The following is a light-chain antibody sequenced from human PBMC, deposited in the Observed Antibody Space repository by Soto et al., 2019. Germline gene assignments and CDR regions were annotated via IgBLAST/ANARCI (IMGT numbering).Light chain of an antibody. CDR2: GNT. J-gene: IGLJ2*01. Sequence: QSVLTQPPSVSGAPGQGVTISCTGSSSNIGAGYDVHWYQQVPGTAPKVLISGNTNRPSGVPDRFSGSKSGTSASLAITGLQVEDEADYYCQSHDSSLRGRVFGGGTKVTVL. CDR3: QSHDSSLRGRV. CDR1: SSNIGAGYD. V-gene: IGLV1-40*01.